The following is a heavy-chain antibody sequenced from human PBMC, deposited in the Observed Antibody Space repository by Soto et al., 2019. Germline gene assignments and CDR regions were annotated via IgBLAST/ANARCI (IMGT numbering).Heavy chain of an antibody. V-gene: IGHV3-64*02. CDR1: GFTFSNYA. CDR3: ARDANGAADY. J-gene: IGHJ4*02. CDR2: ITSDGGST. D-gene: IGHD2-8*01. Sequence: EVQLVESGEGLVQPGGSLRLSCAASGFTFSNYATHWVRQAPGKGLEYVSAITSDGGSTYYADSVKGRFTISRDNSKNTLYLQMGSLRVEDMAMYYCARDANGAADYWGQGTLVTVSS.